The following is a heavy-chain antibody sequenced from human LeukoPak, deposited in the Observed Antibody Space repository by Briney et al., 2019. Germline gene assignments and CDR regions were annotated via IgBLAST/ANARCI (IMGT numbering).Heavy chain of an antibody. CDR1: GFTFSSYS. D-gene: IGHD2-2*02. J-gene: IGHJ6*02. Sequence: GGSLRLSCAASGFTFSSYSMNWVRQAPGKGLEWVSSISSSSSYIYYADSVKGRFTISRDNAKNSLYLQMNSLRAEDTAVYYCASGYCSRTSCYTNDYYGMDVWGQGTTVTVSS. CDR2: ISSSSSYI. V-gene: IGHV3-21*01. CDR3: ASGYCSRTSCYTNDYYGMDV.